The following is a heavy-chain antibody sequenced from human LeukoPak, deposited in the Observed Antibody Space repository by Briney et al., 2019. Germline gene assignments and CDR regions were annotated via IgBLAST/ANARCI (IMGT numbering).Heavy chain of an antibody. CDR1: GFTFSSYW. V-gene: IGHV3-7*01. CDR3: AGPRPTTGDAFDI. D-gene: IGHD1-14*01. CDR2: IKQDGSEK. Sequence: PGGSLRLSCAASGFTFSSYWMSWVRQAPGKGLEWVANIKQDGSEKYYVDSVKGRFTISRDNAKNSLYLLMNSLRAEDTAVYYCAGPRPTTGDAFDIWGQGTMVTVSS. J-gene: IGHJ3*02.